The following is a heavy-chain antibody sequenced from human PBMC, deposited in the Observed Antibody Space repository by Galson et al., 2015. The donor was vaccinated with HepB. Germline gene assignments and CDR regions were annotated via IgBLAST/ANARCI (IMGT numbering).Heavy chain of an antibody. D-gene: IGHD2-15*01. CDR1: GYTFTGYF. J-gene: IGHJ5*02. CDR2: INPNNGGT. CDR3: ARGALVVVVGATQNNWFDP. Sequence: SVKVSCKASGYTFTGYFMHWVRQAPGQGLEWMGRINPNNGGTDYAQKFQGRVTLTRDTSISTAYMELSRLRSDDTAVYYCARGALVVVVGATQNNWFDPWGQGTLVTVSS. V-gene: IGHV1-2*06.